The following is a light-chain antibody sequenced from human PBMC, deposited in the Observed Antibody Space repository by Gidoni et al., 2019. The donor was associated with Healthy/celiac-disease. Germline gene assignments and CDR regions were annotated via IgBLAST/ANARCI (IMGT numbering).Light chain of an antibody. CDR2: RNK. V-gene: IGLV1-47*01. J-gene: IGLJ3*02. CDR1: SSNIGSNY. CDR3: AAWDDSLSGRWV. Sequence: QSVLTQPPSASGTPGPRVTISCSGSSSNIGSNYVYWYQQLPGTAPKLLIYRNKQRPSGVPDRFSGSKSGTSASLAISGLRSEDEADYYCAAWDDSLSGRWVFGGGTKLTVL.